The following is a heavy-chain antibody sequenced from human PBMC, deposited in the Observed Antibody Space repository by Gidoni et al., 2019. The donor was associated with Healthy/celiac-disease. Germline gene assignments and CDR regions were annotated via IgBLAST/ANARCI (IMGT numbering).Heavy chain of an antibody. J-gene: IGHJ4*02. CDR1: GGSISSSSYY. V-gene: IGHV4-39*01. CDR3: ARQTNIVVVPAAKIGY. CDR2: IYYSGST. Sequence: QLQLQESGPGLVKPSETLSLTCTVSGGSISSSSYYWGWIRQPPGKGLEWIGSIYYSGSTYYNPSLKSRVTISVDTSKNQFSLKLSSVTAADTAVYYCARQTNIVVVPAAKIGYWGQGTLVTVSS. D-gene: IGHD2-2*01.